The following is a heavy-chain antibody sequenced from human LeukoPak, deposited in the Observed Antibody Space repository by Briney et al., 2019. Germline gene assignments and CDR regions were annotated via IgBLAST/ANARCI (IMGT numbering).Heavy chain of an antibody. CDR2: IYYSGST. CDR3: ARGSSGWYGYYFDY. V-gene: IGHV4-59*01. Sequence: SETLSLTCTVSGGSISSYYWNWIRQPPGKGLEYIGYIYYSGSTNYNPSLKRRITISVDTSKNQFSLKLNSVTAADTAVYYCARGSSGWYGYYFDYWGQGTLVTVSS. D-gene: IGHD6-19*01. CDR1: GGSISSYY. J-gene: IGHJ4*02.